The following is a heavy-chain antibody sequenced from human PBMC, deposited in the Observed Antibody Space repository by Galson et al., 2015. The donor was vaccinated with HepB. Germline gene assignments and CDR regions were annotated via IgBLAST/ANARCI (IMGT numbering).Heavy chain of an antibody. D-gene: IGHD1-26*01. CDR2: FDPEDGET. J-gene: IGHJ3*02. CDR3: ATQSYDGGGDAFDI. V-gene: IGHV1-24*01. Sequence: CKVSGYTLTELSMHWVRQAPGKGLEWMGGFDPEDGETIYAQKFQGRVTMTEDTSTDTAYMELSSLRSEDTAVYYCATQSYDGGGDAFDIWGQGTMVTVSS. CDR1: GYTLTELS.